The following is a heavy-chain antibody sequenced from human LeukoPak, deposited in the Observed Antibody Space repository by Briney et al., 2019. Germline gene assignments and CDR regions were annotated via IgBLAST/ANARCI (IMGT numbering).Heavy chain of an antibody. J-gene: IGHJ4*02. CDR2: ISYDGSNK. CDR3: ARDQDLVTMVRGTTLGYYFDY. D-gene: IGHD3-10*01. V-gene: IGHV3-30-3*01. Sequence: PGRSLRLSCAASGFTFSSYAMHWVRQAPGKGLEWVAVISYDGSNKYYADSVKGRFTISRDNSKNTLYLQMNSLRAEDTAVYYCARDQDLVTMVRGTTLGYYFDYWGQGTLVTVSS. CDR1: GFTFSSYA.